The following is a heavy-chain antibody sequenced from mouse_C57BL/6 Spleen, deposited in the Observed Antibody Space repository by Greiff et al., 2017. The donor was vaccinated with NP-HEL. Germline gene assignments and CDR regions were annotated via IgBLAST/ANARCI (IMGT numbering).Heavy chain of an antibody. V-gene: IGHV1-55*01. D-gene: IGHD1-1*02. J-gene: IGHJ3*01. CDR3: TRLCDKDVGFAY. CDR1: GYTFTSYW. Sequence: VQLQQPGAELVKPGASVKMSCKASGYTFTSYWITWVKQRPGQGLEWIGDIYPGSGSTNYNEQFKSKATLTVDTSSSTAYMQLSSLTSEDSAVSYSTRLCDKDVGFAYWGQGTLVTVSA. CDR2: IYPGSGST.